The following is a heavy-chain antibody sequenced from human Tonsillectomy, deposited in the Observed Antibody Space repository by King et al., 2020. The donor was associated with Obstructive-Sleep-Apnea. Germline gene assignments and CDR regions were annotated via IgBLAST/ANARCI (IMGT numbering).Heavy chain of an antibody. D-gene: IGHD3-10*01. CDR3: ARERVTTGSSVFDP. J-gene: IGHJ5*02. CDR2: IYYSGST. V-gene: IGHV4-59*01. Sequence: VPLQESGPGLVKPSETLSLTCTVSGGSISSYYWSWIRQPPGKGLEWIGYIYYSGSTNYNPSLKSRVTISVDTSKNQFSLKLSSVTAADTAVYYCARERVTTGSSVFDPWGQGTLVTVSS. CDR1: GGSISSYY.